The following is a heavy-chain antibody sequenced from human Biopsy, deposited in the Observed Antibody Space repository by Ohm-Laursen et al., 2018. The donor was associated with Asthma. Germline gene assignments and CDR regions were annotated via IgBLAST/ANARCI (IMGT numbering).Heavy chain of an antibody. V-gene: IGHV3-30*03. Sequence: RSLRLSCTASGVDLSSYGMNWVRQAPGKGLEWVAVIAYDGSKKYYADSVKGRLTISRDNSKNTLYLQMNSLRAEDTAVYYCARSDDMGVWGQGTTVTVSS. CDR1: GVDLSSYG. J-gene: IGHJ6*02. CDR3: ARSDDMGV. CDR2: IAYDGSKK.